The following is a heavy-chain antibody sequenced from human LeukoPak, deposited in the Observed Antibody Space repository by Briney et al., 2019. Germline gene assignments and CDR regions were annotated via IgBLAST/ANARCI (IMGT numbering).Heavy chain of an antibody. CDR1: GFTFSSHS. CDR2: IHSPTGDI. J-gene: IGHJ4*02. Sequence: PGGSLRLSCAASGFTFSSHSMNWVRQAPGKGLEWVSSIHSPTGDIYYADSVKGRFSISRDNANESLFLEMNSLRVEDTALYYCARGHFFDYWGQGVPVTVSS. V-gene: IGHV3-21*01. CDR3: ARGHFFDY.